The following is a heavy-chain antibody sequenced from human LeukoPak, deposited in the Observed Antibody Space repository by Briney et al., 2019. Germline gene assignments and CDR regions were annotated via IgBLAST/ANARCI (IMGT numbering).Heavy chain of an antibody. V-gene: IGHV1-69*13. Sequence: SVKVSCKASGGTFSSYAISWVRQAPGQGLEWMGGIIPIFGTANYAQKFQGRVTITADESTSTAYMELSSLRSEDTAVYYCAGVAAAGPCYYYYGMDVWGQGTTVTVSS. CDR3: AGVAAAGPCYYYYGMDV. CDR1: GGTFSSYA. CDR2: IIPIFGTA. D-gene: IGHD6-13*01. J-gene: IGHJ6*02.